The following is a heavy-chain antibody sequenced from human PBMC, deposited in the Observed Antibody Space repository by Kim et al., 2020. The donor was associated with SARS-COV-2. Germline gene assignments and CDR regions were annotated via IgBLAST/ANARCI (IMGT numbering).Heavy chain of an antibody. Sequence: GGSLRLSCAGSGVTFSDSNVHWVRQASGKGLEWVGRIGRKANNYATAYGAPMKGRFTISKDDSKNTAYLQMNSLKTEDTAVYYCTRTHSTGSETAYGMDVWGQGTTVTVS. J-gene: IGHJ6*02. CDR3: TRTHSTGSETAYGMDV. CDR2: IGRKANNYAT. D-gene: IGHD2-8*02. CDR1: GVTFSDSN. V-gene: IGHV3-73*01.